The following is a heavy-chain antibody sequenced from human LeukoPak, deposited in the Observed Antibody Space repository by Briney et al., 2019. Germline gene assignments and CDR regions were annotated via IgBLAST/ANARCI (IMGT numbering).Heavy chain of an antibody. D-gene: IGHD3-9*01. CDR2: ISCDGSNK. CDR1: GFTFSSYG. CDR3: TRDLMDYDVSTGLHHYYMDV. J-gene: IGHJ6*02. V-gene: IGHV3-30*03. Sequence: GGSLRLSCAASGFTFSSYGMHWVRQAPGKGLEWVAVISCDGSNKYYADSVKGRFTISRDNSKNTLYLQMNSLRAEDTAVYYCTRDLMDYDVSTGLHHYYMDVWGQGTTVTVSS.